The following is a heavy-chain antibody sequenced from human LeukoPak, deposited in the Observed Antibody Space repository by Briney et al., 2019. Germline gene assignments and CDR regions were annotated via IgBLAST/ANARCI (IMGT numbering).Heavy chain of an antibody. J-gene: IGHJ4*02. V-gene: IGHV3-23*01. D-gene: IGHD6-13*01. CDR1: GFTFRIYA. Sequence: GGSLRLSCAASGFTFRIYAVSWVRQAPGKGLEWVSPISAGGGDTYYADSVKGRFTISRDNSKNTLYLQMSSLSAEDTAIYYCAKGGQQLAKNDYWGQGTLVTVSS. CDR3: AKGGQQLAKNDY. CDR2: ISAGGGDT.